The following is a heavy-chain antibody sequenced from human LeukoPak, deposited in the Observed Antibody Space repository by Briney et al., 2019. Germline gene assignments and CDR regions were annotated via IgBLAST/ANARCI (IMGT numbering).Heavy chain of an antibody. CDR3: AKVLIRGQWELLGPCYFDY. J-gene: IGHJ4*02. V-gene: IGHV3-23*01. CDR1: GFTYISYA. CDR2: IYASGGST. Sequence: GGSLRLSCVASGFTYISYAMSGVRQAPGEGVEWVSPIYASGGSTYYADSVKGRFTISRDNSKNTLYLQRNHLRAEDTAVYYCAKVLIRGQWELLGPCYFDYWGQGTLVTVSS. D-gene: IGHD1-26*01.